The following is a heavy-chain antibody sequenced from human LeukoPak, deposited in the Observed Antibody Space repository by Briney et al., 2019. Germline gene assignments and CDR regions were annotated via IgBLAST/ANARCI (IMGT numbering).Heavy chain of an antibody. V-gene: IGHV3-21*04. J-gene: IGHJ3*02. CDR3: ARNCGGDCFQADAFDI. CDR1: GFTFSSYS. CDR2: ISSSSSYI. D-gene: IGHD2-21*02. Sequence: PGGSLRLSCAASGFTFSSYSMNWVRQAPGKGLEWVSSISSSSSYIYYADSVKGRFTISRDNAKNSLYLQMNSLRAEDTALYYCARNCGGDCFQADAFDIWGQGTMVTVSS.